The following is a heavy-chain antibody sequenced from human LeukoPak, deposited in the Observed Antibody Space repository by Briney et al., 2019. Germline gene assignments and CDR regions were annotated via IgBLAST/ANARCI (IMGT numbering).Heavy chain of an antibody. CDR1: GGSISTFY. CDR2: IFYSGST. V-gene: IGHV4-59*12. D-gene: IGHD6-13*01. Sequence: SETLSLTCSVSGGSISTFYWNWIQQPPGKGLEWIGNIFYSGSTNYNPSLMSRVTISVDTSKNQFSLKLTSVTAADTAVYYCARGEAPAGGDWFDPWGQGTLVTVSS. CDR3: ARGEAPAGGDWFDP. J-gene: IGHJ5*02.